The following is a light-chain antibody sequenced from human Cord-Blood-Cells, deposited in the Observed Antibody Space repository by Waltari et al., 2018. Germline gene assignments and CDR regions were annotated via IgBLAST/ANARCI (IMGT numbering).Light chain of an antibody. CDR3: CSYAGSSTLV. J-gene: IGLJ3*02. Sequence: QSALPQPASVSGSPGQSITISCTGTSSDVGSYNLVSWYQQHPGKAPKLMIYEGSKRPSGVSTRFSGAESGTTASLSISGLQAEDEADYYCCSYAGSSTLVCGGGTKLTVL. CDR2: EGS. CDR1: SSDVGSYNL. V-gene: IGLV2-23*01.